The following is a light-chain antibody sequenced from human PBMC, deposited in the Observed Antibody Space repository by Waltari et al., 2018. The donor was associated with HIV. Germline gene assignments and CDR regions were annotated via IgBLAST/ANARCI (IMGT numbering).Light chain of an antibody. CDR1: QTISTY. CDR2: TAS. CDR3: QQSYSTLPGT. J-gene: IGKJ2*02. V-gene: IGKV1-39*01. Sequence: DIQMTQSPSSMSVSVGDKVTITCRASQTISTYLNWYQQKPGKAPRLLIYTASTLGSGVPSRFSGGGSGTEFSLTISSLQPEDSATYYCQQSYSTLPGTFGLGTRLEIK.